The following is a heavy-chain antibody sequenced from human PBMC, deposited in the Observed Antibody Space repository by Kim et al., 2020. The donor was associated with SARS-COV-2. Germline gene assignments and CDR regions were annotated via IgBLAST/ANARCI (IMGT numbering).Heavy chain of an antibody. V-gene: IGHV4-34*01. CDR1: GGSFSGYY. Sequence: SETLSLTCAVYGGSFSGYYWSWILQPPGKGLEWIGEINHSGSTNYNPSLKSRVTISVDTSKNQFSLKLSSVTAADTAVYYCARVKGYYYGSGSDYWGQGTLVTVSS. CDR3: ARVKGYYYGSGSDY. J-gene: IGHJ4*02. D-gene: IGHD3-10*01. CDR2: INHSGST.